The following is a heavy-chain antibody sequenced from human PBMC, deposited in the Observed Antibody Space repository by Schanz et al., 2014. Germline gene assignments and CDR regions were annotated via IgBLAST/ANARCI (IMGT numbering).Heavy chain of an antibody. D-gene: IGHD5-12*01. J-gene: IGHJ6*02. V-gene: IGHV3-30*18. CDR1: GFTFSNYD. CDR3: AKELNRRGGQTNFYYYYGMDV. Sequence: QVQLVESGGGVVQPGRSLRLSCAASGFTFSNYDIHWVRQAPGKGLEWVALIYYNGTNKYYADSVKGRFTISRDNSQNTLYLQMNTLRTEDTAVYYCAKELNRRGGQTNFYYYYGMDVWGQGTTVTVSS. CDR2: IYYNGTNK.